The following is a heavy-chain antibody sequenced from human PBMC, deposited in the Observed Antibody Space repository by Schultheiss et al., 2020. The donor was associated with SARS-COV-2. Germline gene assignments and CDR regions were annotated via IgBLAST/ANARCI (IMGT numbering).Heavy chain of an antibody. Sequence: GESLKISCAASGFTFSSYAMSWVRQAPGKGLEWVSAISGSGGTTYYADSVKGRFTISRDNAKNTVYLQMNSLRAEDTAVYYCYLRGVISDFYGMDVWGQGTTVTVSS. V-gene: IGHV3-23*01. CDR2: ISGSGGTT. CDR3: YLRGVISDFYGMDV. CDR1: GFTFSSYA. D-gene: IGHD3-10*01. J-gene: IGHJ6*02.